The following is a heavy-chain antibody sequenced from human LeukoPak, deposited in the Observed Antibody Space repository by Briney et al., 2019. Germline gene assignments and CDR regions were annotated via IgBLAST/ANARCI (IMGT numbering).Heavy chain of an antibody. CDR1: GFTFSSYA. J-gene: IGHJ4*02. D-gene: IGHD6-13*01. V-gene: IGHV3-23*01. CDR2: ISGNGDYT. CDR3: AKRGIAAAASFDY. Sequence: PGGSLRLSCAASGFTFSSYAMSWVRQAPGKGLEWVSTISGNGDYTYYADSVKGRFTISRDNSKNTLYLQMNSLRADDTAVYYCAKRGIAAAASFDYWGQETLVSVSS.